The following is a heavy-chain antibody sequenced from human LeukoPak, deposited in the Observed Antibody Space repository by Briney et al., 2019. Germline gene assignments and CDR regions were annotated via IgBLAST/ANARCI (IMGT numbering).Heavy chain of an antibody. CDR2: IYHSGST. D-gene: IGHD2-15*01. CDR3: ARHSPYCSGGSCFLWGSWFDP. J-gene: IGHJ5*02. CDR1: GGSISSGGYY. Sequence: PSETLSLTCTVSGGSISSGGYYWSWIRQPPGKGLEWIGYIYHSGSTYYNPSLKSRVTISVDRSKNQFSLKLSSVTAADTAVYYCARHSPYCSGGSCFLWGSWFDPWGQGTLVTVSS. V-gene: IGHV4-30-2*01.